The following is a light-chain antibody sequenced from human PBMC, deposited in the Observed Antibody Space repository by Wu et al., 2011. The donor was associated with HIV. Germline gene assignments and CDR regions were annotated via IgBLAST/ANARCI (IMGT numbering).Light chain of an antibody. CDR2: DAS. CDR3: QQYGSSPRT. Sequence: EIVLTQSPVTLSLSPGERATFSCRASQTFNSFLAWYQQKPGQSPRLLIYDASKRATGIPARFSGSGSGTDFTLTISSLEPEDFAVYYCQQYGSSPRTLAQGTKVEIK. J-gene: IGKJ1*01. V-gene: IGKV3-11*01. CDR1: QTFNSF.